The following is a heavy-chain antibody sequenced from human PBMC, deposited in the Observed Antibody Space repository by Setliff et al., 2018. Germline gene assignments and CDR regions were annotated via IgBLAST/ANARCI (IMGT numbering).Heavy chain of an antibody. CDR1: GYLLTSYG. Sequence: GASVKVSCKTSGYLLTSYGLTWVRQAPGQGLDWLGWISPYNGHTNYAQNLQGRVTMTTDTSTNTAYMEMGGLRSDDTAVYYCARLVRYCTRTACQKVAGDESWGQGTLVTVSS. CDR2: ISPYNGHT. D-gene: IGHD2-8*01. V-gene: IGHV1-18*01. CDR3: ARLVRYCTRTACQKVAGDES. J-gene: IGHJ5*01.